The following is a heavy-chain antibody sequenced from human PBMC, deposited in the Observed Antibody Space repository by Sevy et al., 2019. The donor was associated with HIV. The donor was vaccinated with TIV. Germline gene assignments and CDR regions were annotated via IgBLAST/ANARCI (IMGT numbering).Heavy chain of an antibody. J-gene: IGHJ6*02. CDR3: AKMQGGSYNYYGMDV. CDR2: ISYDGSEK. V-gene: IGHV3-30*18. Sequence: GGSLRLSCAASGFIFSTYGIHWVRQAPGKGLEWVAVISYDGSEKDYADSVRGRFTISRDNSKNTLYLQMNSLRVEDTAIYHCAKMQGGSYNYYGMDVWGQGTTVTVSS. D-gene: IGHD1-26*01. CDR1: GFIFSTYG.